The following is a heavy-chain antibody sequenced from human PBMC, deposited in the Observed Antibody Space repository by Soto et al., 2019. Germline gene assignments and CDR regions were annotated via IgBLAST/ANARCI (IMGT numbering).Heavy chain of an antibody. CDR2: IYGTGRSGSS. CDR3: ARDRQYYYDSGRYGMDV. CDR1: GVSVRGFY. D-gene: IGHD3-10*01. J-gene: IGHJ6*01. Sequence: PSESLSLTCNVSGVSVRGFYWSWIRQPAGKGLEWIGRIYGTGRSGSSNYNPSLKGRVTMSVDTSKNQISLKLTSVTAAGAAVYFCARDRQYYYDSGRYGMDVWGQGTTVTVSS. V-gene: IGHV4-4*07.